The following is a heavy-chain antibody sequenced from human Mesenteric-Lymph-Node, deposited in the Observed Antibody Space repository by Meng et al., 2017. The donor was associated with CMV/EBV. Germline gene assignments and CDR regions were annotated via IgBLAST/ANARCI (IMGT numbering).Heavy chain of an antibody. Sequence: SETLSLTCSVSGDSVSTGSFYWSWIRQPPGKGLEWIGHTHYSGSANYNPSLKSRVTISVDTSKNQFSLKLSSVTAADTAVYYCARAGYCSSTSCYTLFDYWGQGTLVTVSS. CDR1: GDSVSTGSFY. CDR3: ARAGYCSSTSCYTLFDY. J-gene: IGHJ4*02. D-gene: IGHD2-2*02. V-gene: IGHV4-61*01. CDR2: THYSGSA.